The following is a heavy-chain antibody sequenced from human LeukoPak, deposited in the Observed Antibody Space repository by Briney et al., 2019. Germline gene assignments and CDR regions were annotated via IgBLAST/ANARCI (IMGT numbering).Heavy chain of an antibody. J-gene: IGHJ3*02. Sequence: SETLSLTCTVSGGSISTSSYYWGWVRQSPGKGLEWIGSIFYSGTTYYNPSLKSRITTSVDTSKNQFSLKVNSVTAADTAVYYCARDTTNAFDIWGQGTMVTVSS. V-gene: IGHV4-39*02. CDR2: IFYSGTT. D-gene: IGHD2/OR15-2a*01. CDR1: GGSISTSSYY. CDR3: ARDTTNAFDI.